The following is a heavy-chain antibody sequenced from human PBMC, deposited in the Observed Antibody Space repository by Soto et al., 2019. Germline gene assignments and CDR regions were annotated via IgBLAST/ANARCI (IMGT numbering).Heavy chain of an antibody. CDR2: IYYSGST. J-gene: IGHJ4*02. CDR1: GGSIRSSSYY. D-gene: IGHD3-3*01. V-gene: IGHV4-39*01. CDR3: ARHLSSEWSGWGTFDY. Sequence: PSETLCLTCTVSGGSIRSSSYYWGWIRQPPGKGLEWIGSIYYSGSTNYNPSLKSRVTISVDTSKNQFSLKLSSVTAADTAVYYCARHLSSEWSGWGTFDYWGQGTLVTVSS.